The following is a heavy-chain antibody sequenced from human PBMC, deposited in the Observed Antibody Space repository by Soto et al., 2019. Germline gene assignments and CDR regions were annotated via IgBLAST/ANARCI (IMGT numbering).Heavy chain of an antibody. CDR2: IDWDDDK. CDR1: GFSLSTSGMC. Sequence: SGPTLLNPTQTLTLPCTFSGFSLSTSGMCVSWIRQPPGKALEWLALIDWDDDKYYSTSLKTRLTISKDTSKNQVVLTMTNIDTVDTATYYCARPGYCSITRDAFDICGQGTMVTLS. J-gene: IGHJ3*02. D-gene: IGHD2-2*01. V-gene: IGHV2-70*01. CDR3: ARPGYCSITRDAFDI.